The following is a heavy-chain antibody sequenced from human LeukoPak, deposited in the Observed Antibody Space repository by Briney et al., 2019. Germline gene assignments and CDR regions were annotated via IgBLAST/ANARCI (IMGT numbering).Heavy chain of an antibody. CDR3: ARGLEQWLGADY. CDR2: ISSSGSTI. V-gene: IGHV3-48*03. D-gene: IGHD6-19*01. CDR1: GFTFSSYE. Sequence: PGGSLRLSCAASGFTFSSYEMNWVRQAPGKGLEWVSYISSSGSTIYYADSVKGRFTISRDNAKNSLYLQMNSLRAEDTAVYYCARGLEQWLGADYWGQGTLVTVSS. J-gene: IGHJ4*02.